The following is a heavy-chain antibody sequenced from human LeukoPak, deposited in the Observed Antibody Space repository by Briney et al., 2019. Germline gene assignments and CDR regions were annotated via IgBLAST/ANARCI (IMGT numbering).Heavy chain of an antibody. D-gene: IGHD1-14*01. CDR2: INPNSGGT. Sequence: ASVKVSCKASGYTFTGYYMHWVRQAPGQGLEWMGWINPNSGGTNYAQKFQGRVTMTRDTSISTAYMELSRLRSDDTAVYYCARGYTGDIGYYYGMDVWGKGTTVTVSS. CDR3: ARGYTGDIGYYYGMDV. CDR1: GYTFTGYY. V-gene: IGHV1-2*02. J-gene: IGHJ6*04.